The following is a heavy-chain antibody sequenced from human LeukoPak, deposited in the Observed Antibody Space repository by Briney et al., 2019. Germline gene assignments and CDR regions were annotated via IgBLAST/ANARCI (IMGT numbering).Heavy chain of an antibody. J-gene: IGHJ4*02. Sequence: PGGSLRLSCAASGFTFSSYWMSWVRQAPGKGLEWVANMKQDGSEKYYVDSVKGRFTISRDNAKNSLYLQMNSLRAEDTAVYYCARDPYYYDSSGYYSLFDYWGQGTLVTVSS. V-gene: IGHV3-7*01. CDR1: GFTFSSYW. D-gene: IGHD3-22*01. CDR3: ARDPYYYDSSGYYSLFDY. CDR2: MKQDGSEK.